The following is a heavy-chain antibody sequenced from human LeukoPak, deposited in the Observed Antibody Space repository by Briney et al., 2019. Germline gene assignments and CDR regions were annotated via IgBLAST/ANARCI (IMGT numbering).Heavy chain of an antibody. CDR3: ARPQYSSSLIYYGMDV. D-gene: IGHD6-6*01. J-gene: IGHJ6*02. V-gene: IGHV1-8*01. Sequence: WASVKVSCKASGYTFTSYDINWVRQATGQGLEWMGWMNPNSGNTGYAQKFQGRVTMTRNTSISTAYMELSSLRSEDTAVYYCARPQYSSSLIYYGMDVWDQGTTVTVSS. CDR2: MNPNSGNT. CDR1: GYTFTSYD.